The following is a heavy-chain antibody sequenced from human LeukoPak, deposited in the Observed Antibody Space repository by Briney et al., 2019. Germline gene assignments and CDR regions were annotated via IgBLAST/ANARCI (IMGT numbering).Heavy chain of an antibody. J-gene: IGHJ3*02. CDR3: ARTYYYDSSGYYGAFDI. V-gene: IGHV3-23*01. Sequence: GGSLRLSCAASGFTFSSYAMSWVRHAPGEGLEWVSAISDSGGTTYYADSVKGRFTISRDNSKNTLYLQMNSLRGEDTAVYYCARTYYYDSSGYYGAFDIWGQGTMVTVSS. CDR1: GFTFSSYA. D-gene: IGHD3-22*01. CDR2: ISDSGGTT.